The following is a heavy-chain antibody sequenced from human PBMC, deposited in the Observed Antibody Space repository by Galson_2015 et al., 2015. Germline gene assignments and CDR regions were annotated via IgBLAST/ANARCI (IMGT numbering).Heavy chain of an antibody. Sequence: ETLSLTCAVSGYSISSGYYWGWIRQPPGKGLEWIGSIYHSGSTYYNPSLKIRVTMSVDTSKNQFSLKLRYVTAADTAVYFCARSALPAVLDYFDYWGQGTLVTVSS. D-gene: IGHD2-2*01. V-gene: IGHV4-38-2*01. CDR2: IYHSGST. CDR1: GYSISSGYY. CDR3: ARSALPAVLDYFDY. J-gene: IGHJ4*02.